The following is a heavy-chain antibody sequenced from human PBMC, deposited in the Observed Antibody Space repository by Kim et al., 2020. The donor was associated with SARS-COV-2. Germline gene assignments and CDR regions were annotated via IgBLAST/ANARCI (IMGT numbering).Heavy chain of an antibody. J-gene: IGHJ5*02. D-gene: IGHD2-2*01. Sequence: GGSLRLSCAASGFSVSDNYMSWVRQAPGKGLEWVSIIYSGGDTYYADSVKGRFTISRHNSEHTVSLQMNSLRPEDTAVYYCATSPRSSLTIWFDPLGQGT. CDR2: IYSGGDT. CDR1: GFSVSDNY. V-gene: IGHV3-53*04. CDR3: ATSPRSSLTIWFDP.